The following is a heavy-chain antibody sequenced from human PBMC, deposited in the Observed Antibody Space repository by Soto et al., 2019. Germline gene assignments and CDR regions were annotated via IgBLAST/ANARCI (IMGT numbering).Heavy chain of an antibody. CDR2: IKNRIDGGTT. CDR3: TTDDVYYFGMDV. CDR1: GFTFSNAW. J-gene: IGHJ6*02. Sequence: GGSLRLSCAASGFTFSNAWMSWVRQVPGRGLEWVGRIKNRIDGGTTEYAAPVKGRFTISRDDSKNTLFLEMNSLKTEGTAVSYCTTDDVYYFGMDVWGQGTTVNVSS. V-gene: IGHV3-15*01.